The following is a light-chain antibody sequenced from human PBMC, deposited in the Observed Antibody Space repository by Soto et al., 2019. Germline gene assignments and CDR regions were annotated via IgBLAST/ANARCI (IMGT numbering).Light chain of an antibody. CDR1: SGHSSYA. CDR3: KTWGTGIVV. J-gene: IGLJ2*01. CDR2: LNSDGSH. Sequence: QPVLTQSPSASASLGASVKLTCTLSSGHSSYAIAWHQQQPEKGPRYLMNLNSDGSHSKGDGIPDRFSGSSSGAERYLTISRLQSEDEADYYCKTWGTGIVVFGGGTKLTVL. V-gene: IGLV4-69*01.